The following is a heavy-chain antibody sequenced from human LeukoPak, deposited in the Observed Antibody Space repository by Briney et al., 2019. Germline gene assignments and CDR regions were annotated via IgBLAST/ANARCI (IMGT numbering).Heavy chain of an antibody. CDR1: GGSISSSSYY. J-gene: IGHJ4*02. V-gene: IGHV3-23*01. Sequence: ETLSLTCTVSGGSISSSSYYWGWIRQPPGKGLEWVSAISGSGGSTYYADSVKGRFTISRDNSKNTLYLQMNSLRAEDTAVYYCAKFAPEGSYYYDSSGYYYEWGQGTLVTVSS. D-gene: IGHD3-22*01. CDR2: ISGSGGST. CDR3: AKFAPEGSYYYDSSGYYYE.